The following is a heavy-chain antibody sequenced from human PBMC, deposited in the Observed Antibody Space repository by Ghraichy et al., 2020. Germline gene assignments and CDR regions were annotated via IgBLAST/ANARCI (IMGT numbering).Heavy chain of an antibody. D-gene: IGHD6-19*01. CDR1: GGTFSSYA. J-gene: IGHJ4*02. Sequence: SVKVSCKASGGTFSSYAISWVRQAPGQGLEWMGRIIPILGIANYAQKFQGRVTITADKSTSTAYMELSSLRSEDTAVYYCARDPPGSPRIAVAGSKVVRDYWGQGTLVTVSS. CDR3: ARDPPGSPRIAVAGSKVVRDY. V-gene: IGHV1-69*04. CDR2: IIPILGIA.